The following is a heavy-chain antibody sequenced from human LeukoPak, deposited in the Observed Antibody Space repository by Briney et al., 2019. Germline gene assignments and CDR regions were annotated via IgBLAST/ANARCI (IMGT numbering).Heavy chain of an antibody. J-gene: IGHJ3*02. CDR1: GFTFSSYA. CDR3: AKSRYDSSGYYYDFIDAFDI. V-gene: IGHV3-23*01. CDR2: ISGSGGST. Sequence: GGSLRLSCAASGFTFSSYATSWVRQAPGKGLEWVSAISGSGGSTYYADSVKGRFTISRDNSKNTLYLQMNSLRAEDTAVYYCAKSRYDSSGYYYDFIDAFDIWGQGTMVTVSS. D-gene: IGHD3-22*01.